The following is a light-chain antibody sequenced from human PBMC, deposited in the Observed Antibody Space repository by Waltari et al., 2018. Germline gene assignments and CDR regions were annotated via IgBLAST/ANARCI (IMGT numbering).Light chain of an antibody. J-gene: IGLJ2*01. CDR3: SSYATTRVI. CDR1: GSDLGGHKY. V-gene: IGLV2-14*01. Sequence: QSALTQPASVSGTPGQSITIPCSGPGSDLGGHKYVSWYQQHPGDAPKFIIYEFTSRPSGVSDRFSGSKSGNTAFLTISGLQAEDEADYYCSSYATTRVIFGGGTKVTVL. CDR2: EFT.